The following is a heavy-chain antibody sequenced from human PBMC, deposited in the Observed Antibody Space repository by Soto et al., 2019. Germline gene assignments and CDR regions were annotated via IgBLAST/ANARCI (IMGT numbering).Heavy chain of an antibody. V-gene: IGHV4-39*07. Sequence: SETLSLTCTVSGASISSNTYYWAWIRRPPGKGLECIGSIYHGGSTYYNPSLKSRVTMSRDTSKNQFSLKLDSVTAADTAVYYCAREVGEVDYSSSSDAFDIWGQGTMVTVSS. CDR3: AREVGEVDYSSSSDAFDI. CDR1: GASISSNTYY. J-gene: IGHJ3*02. CDR2: IYHGGST. D-gene: IGHD6-6*01.